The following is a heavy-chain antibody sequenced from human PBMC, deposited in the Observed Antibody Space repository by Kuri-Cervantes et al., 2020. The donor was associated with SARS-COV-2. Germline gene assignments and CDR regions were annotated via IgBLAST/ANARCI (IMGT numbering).Heavy chain of an antibody. V-gene: IGHV3-30-3*01. CDR1: GFTFSSYA. CDR3: ASLLSGGGAHLYYFYMDA. CDR2: ILYDGSNK. J-gene: IGHJ6*03. Sequence: GGSLRLSCAASGFTFSSYAMHWVRQAPGKGLEWVAVILYDGSNKYYADSVKGRFTISRGNSKNTLYLQMNSLRAEDTAVYYCASLLSGGGAHLYYFYMDAWGKGTSVTVSS. D-gene: IGHD3-16*01.